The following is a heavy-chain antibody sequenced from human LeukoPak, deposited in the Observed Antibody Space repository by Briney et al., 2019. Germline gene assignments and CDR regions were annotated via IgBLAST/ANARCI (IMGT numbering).Heavy chain of an antibody. CDR2: IYYSGST. D-gene: IGHD3-10*01. Sequence: SETLSLTCTVSGGSISSSSYYWGWIRQPPGKGLEWIGSIYYSGSTYYNPSLKSRVTISVDTSKNQFSLNLSSVTAADTAVYYCARDGGELWSSSFFDYWGQGTLVTVSS. V-gene: IGHV4-39*07. J-gene: IGHJ4*02. CDR1: GGSISSSSYY. CDR3: ARDGGELWSSSFFDY.